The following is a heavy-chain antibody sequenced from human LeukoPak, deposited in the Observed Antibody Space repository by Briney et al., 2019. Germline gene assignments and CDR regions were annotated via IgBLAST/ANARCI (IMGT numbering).Heavy chain of an antibody. V-gene: IGHV3-23*01. J-gene: IGHJ3*01. CDR3: ASDPNGDYIGAFEF. Sequence: PGGSLRLSCAASGFTFSNYAVMWVRQAPGQGLEWVSAITSAGAPRYADSVKGRFTISRDNSKNTLYLQTNSLRAEDTAQYFCASDPNGDYIGAFEFWGQGTGVTVSS. CDR1: GFTFSNYA. D-gene: IGHD4-17*01. CDR2: ITSAGAP.